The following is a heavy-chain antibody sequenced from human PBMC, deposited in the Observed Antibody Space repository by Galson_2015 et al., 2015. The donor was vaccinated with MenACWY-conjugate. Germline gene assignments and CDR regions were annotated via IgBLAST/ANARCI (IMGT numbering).Heavy chain of an antibody. V-gene: IGHV3-30*04. CDR2: ISYDGSNK. J-gene: IGHJ4*02. Sequence: SLRLSCAASGFTLSSYAMHWVRQAPGKGLEWVAVISYDGSNKYYADSVKGRFTISRDNSKNTLYLQMNSLRAEDTAVYYCARDPPGGDIVVVTAGDYWGQGTLVTVSS. D-gene: IGHD2-21*02. CDR1: GFTLSSYA. CDR3: ARDPPGGDIVVVTAGDY.